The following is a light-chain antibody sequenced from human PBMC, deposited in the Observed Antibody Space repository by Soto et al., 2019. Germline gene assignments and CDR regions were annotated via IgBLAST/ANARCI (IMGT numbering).Light chain of an antibody. Sequence: DIQMTPSPSSLSASVGDRVTITCRASQSISSYLNWYQQKPGKAPKLLIYAASSLKSGVPSRFSVSGAGKYFTLTTSSPPPEDVATYCWQHSNSTLLTFGGGTKVDIK. CDR3: QHSNSTLLT. V-gene: IGKV1-39*01. CDR1: QSISSY. J-gene: IGKJ4*02. CDR2: AAS.